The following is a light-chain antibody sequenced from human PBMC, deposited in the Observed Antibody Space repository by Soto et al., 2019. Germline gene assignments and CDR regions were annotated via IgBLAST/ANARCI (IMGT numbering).Light chain of an antibody. V-gene: IGLV1-40*01. CDR3: QSSDSILSSPGV. CDR2: GNS. J-gene: IGLJ3*02. Sequence: QSVLTQPPSVSGAPGQRVTISCTGSSSDIGAGYDVHWYQHLPGTPPKLLIYGNSNRPSGVPDRFSGSKSGTSASLAITGLQAEDEADYYCQSSDSILSSPGVFGGGTKLTVL. CDR1: SSDIGAGYD.